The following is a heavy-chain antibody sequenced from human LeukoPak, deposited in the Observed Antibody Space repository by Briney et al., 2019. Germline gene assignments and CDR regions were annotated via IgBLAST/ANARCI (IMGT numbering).Heavy chain of an antibody. Sequence: SETLSLTCTVSGYSISSGYFWGWIRQPPGKGLEWIGTIYNSGSTYYNASLESRVTISVDTSKNQFSLKLSSVTAADTAVYYCARGVAAAGMVDWGQGTLVTVSS. V-gene: IGHV4-38-2*02. CDR3: ARGVAAAGMVD. CDR1: GYSISSGYF. J-gene: IGHJ4*02. CDR2: IYNSGST. D-gene: IGHD6-13*01.